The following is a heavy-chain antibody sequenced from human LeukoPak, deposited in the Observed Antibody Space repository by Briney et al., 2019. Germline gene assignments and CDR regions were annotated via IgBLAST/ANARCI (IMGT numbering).Heavy chain of an antibody. J-gene: IGHJ4*02. V-gene: IGHV4-59*01. CDR1: GGSISTYY. D-gene: IGHD6-19*01. CDR3: ARDLMAGFDY. Sequence: SETLSLTCTVSGGSISTYYWSWIRQPPGKGLEWIGYIYYSGSTNYNPSLKSRVTISVDTSKNQFSLKLSSVTAADTAVYYCARDLMAGFDYWGQGTLVTVSS. CDR2: IYYSGST.